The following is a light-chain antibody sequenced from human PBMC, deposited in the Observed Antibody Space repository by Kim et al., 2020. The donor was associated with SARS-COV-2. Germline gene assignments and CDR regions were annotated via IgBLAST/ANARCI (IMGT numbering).Light chain of an antibody. Sequence: PGRTARITWGGKSIGSKGLTGYQQKPGQAPVLVIYYDSDRPSGIPERFSGSNSGNTATLTISRVEAGDEADYYCQVWDSSSDHRVVFGGGTQLTVL. CDR2: YDS. CDR3: QVWDSSSDHRVV. V-gene: IGLV3-21*04. CDR1: SIGSKG. J-gene: IGLJ2*01.